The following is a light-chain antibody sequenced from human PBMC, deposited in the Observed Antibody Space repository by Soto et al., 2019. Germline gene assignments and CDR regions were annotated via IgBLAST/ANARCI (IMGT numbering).Light chain of an antibody. Sequence: IVLTQSPNTLSLSPGERATLSCRAGQSVPRSYLAWHQQKPGQAPRLLIYGTSSRATGIPDRFSGSGSGTDFTLTISRLEPEDFAMFYCQQYGSSITFGQGTRLEIK. J-gene: IGKJ5*01. V-gene: IGKV3-20*01. CDR1: QSVPRSY. CDR3: QQYGSSIT. CDR2: GTS.